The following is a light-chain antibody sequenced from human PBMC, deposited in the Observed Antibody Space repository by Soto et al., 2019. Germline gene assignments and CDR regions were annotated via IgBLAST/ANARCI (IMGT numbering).Light chain of an antibody. Sequence: DIQVTQSPSSLSASVGDRVTITCQASEDIRKSLNWFQHKPGKAPKLLIYAASNLEAGVPSRFSGGGSVTDFTFTISSPQPEDIATYYCLQYPDLPPFTFGPGNKVDVK. CDR2: AAS. V-gene: IGKV1-33*01. CDR1: EDIRKS. J-gene: IGKJ3*01. CDR3: LQYPDLPPFT.